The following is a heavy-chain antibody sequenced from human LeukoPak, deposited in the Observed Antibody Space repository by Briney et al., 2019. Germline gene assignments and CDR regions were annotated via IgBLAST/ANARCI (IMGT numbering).Heavy chain of an antibody. CDR3: ARVVAADRDDYYYYGMDV. CDR2: INPNSGGT. Sequence: ASVKVFCKTSGYTFTGQYLHWVRQAPGQGLEWMGWINPNSGGTNYAQKFQGRVTMTRDTSISTAYMELSRLRSDDTAVYYCARVVAADRDDYYYYGMDVWGQGTTVTVSS. D-gene: IGHD6-13*01. CDR1: GYTFTGQY. J-gene: IGHJ6*02. V-gene: IGHV1-2*02.